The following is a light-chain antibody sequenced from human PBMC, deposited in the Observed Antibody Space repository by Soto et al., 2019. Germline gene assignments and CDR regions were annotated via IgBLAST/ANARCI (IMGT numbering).Light chain of an antibody. J-gene: IGKJ1*01. CDR1: RGISSY. CDR3: QQPNSYPRT. Sequence: DIQLTQSPSFLSASVGERVTITCRASRGISSYLAWYQQKPGKAPKLLIYAASTLQSGVPSRFSGSGYGTQFTLTISSLQPEDFATYYCQQPNSYPRTFGQGTKVEIK. V-gene: IGKV1-9*01. CDR2: AAS.